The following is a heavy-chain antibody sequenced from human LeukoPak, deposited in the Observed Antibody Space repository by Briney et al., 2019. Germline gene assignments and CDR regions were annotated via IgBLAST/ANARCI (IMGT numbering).Heavy chain of an antibody. V-gene: IGHV4-39*07. CDR3: ARGGAATYPRAFDI. CDR2: IYYSGST. Sequence: KPGESLRLSCAASGLTFSSYSMNWIRQPPGKGLEWIGSIYYSGSTYYNPSLKSRVTISVDTSKNQFSLKLSSVTAADTAVYYCARGGAATYPRAFDIWGQGTMVTVSS. CDR1: GLTFSSYS. D-gene: IGHD2-2*02. J-gene: IGHJ3*02.